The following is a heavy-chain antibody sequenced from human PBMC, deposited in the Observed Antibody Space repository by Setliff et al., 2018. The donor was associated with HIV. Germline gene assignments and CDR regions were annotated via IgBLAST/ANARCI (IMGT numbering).Heavy chain of an antibody. D-gene: IGHD1-26*01. CDR3: ARDSGGYNYYGMDV. CDR2: VYYTGST. CDR1: SDSIRFYY. J-gene: IGHJ6*02. Sequence: PSETLSLTCTVSSDSIRFYYWTWIRQPPGKGLEWIGNVYYTGSTNYNPSLKSRITISIDTSKSQFSLKLTSVAAADTAVYYCARDSGGYNYYGMDVWGQGTTVTVSS. V-gene: IGHV4-59*01.